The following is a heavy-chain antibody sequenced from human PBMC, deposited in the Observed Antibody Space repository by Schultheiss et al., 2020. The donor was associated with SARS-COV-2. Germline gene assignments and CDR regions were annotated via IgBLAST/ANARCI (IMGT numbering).Heavy chain of an antibody. Sequence: SQTLSLTCTVSGGSISSSSYYWGWIRQPPGKGLEWIGSMYYSGSTYYNPSLKSRVTISVDRSKNQFSLKLSSVTAADTAVYYCAREAAAAAGGWFDPWGQGTLVTVSS. J-gene: IGHJ5*02. CDR3: AREAAAAAGGWFDP. CDR2: MYYSGST. D-gene: IGHD6-13*01. V-gene: IGHV4-39*07. CDR1: GGSISSSSYY.